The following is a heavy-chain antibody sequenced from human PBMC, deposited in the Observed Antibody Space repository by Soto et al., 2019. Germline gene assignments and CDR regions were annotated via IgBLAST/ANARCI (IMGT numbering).Heavy chain of an antibody. V-gene: IGHV1-69*02. CDR1: RGTFSSYT. CDR2: IIPILGIA. J-gene: IGHJ5*02. D-gene: IGHD3-10*01. Sequence: QVQLVQSGAEVKKPGSSVKVSCKASRGTFSSYTISWVRQAPGQGLEWMGRIIPILGIANYAQKFQGRVTITADKSTSTAYMELSSLRSEDTAVYYCARSITMVRGVNTDWFDPWGQGTLVTVSS. CDR3: ARSITMVRGVNTDWFDP.